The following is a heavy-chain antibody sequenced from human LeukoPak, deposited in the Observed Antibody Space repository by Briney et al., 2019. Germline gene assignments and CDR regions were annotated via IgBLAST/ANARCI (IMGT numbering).Heavy chain of an antibody. V-gene: IGHV4-61*01. Sequence: PSETLSLTCTVSGDPVSNGTYLSSWIRQPPGKGLEWIGYINYSGSTNYNPSLKSRVTISVDTSKNQFSLKLSSVTAADTAVYYCATGRDAYKVGYWGQGTLVTVSS. CDR2: INYSGST. CDR1: GDPVSNGTYL. D-gene: IGHD5-24*01. CDR3: ATGRDAYKVGY. J-gene: IGHJ4*02.